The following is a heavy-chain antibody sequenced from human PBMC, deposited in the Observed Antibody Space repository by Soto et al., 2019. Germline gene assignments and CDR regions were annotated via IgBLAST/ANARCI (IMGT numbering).Heavy chain of an antibody. CDR2: IWYDGSNK. CDR1: GFTFSSYG. Sequence: PGGSLRLSCAASGFTFSSYGMHWVRQAPGKGLEWVAVIWYDGSNKYYADSVKGRFTISRDNSKNTLYLQMNSLRAEDTAVYYCAIFLKRCDYYCYLQSFWGRG. CDR3: AIFLKRCDYYCYLQSF. J-gene: IGHJ2*01. V-gene: IGHV3-33*01. D-gene: IGHD2-21*02.